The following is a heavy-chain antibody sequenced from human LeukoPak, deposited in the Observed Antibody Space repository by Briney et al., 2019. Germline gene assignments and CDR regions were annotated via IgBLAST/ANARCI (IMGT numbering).Heavy chain of an antibody. J-gene: IGHJ6*02. CDR1: GGSMNNNNYFWD. Sequence: SETLSLTCTVSGGSMNNNNYFWDWDWIRQPPGKGLEWIGEINHSGSTNYNPSLKSRVTISVDTSKNQFSLKLSSVTAADTAVYYCARAYYDILTGYRYGMDVWGQGTTVTVSS. CDR2: INHSGST. CDR3: ARAYYDILTGYRYGMDV. V-gene: IGHV4-39*07. D-gene: IGHD3-9*01.